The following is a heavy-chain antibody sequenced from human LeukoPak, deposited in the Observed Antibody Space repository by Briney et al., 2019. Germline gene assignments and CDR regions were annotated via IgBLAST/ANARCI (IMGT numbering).Heavy chain of an antibody. CDR2: ISSSGSST. Sequence: GGSLTLSCAASGFTFSNAWMSWVRQAPGKGLEWVSSISSSGSSTLYADSVKGRFTISRDNSKNTLYLQMNSLRAEDTAVYYCARDRYFDYWGQGTLVTVSS. J-gene: IGHJ4*02. CDR3: ARDRYFDY. CDR1: GFTFSNAW. V-gene: IGHV3-23*01.